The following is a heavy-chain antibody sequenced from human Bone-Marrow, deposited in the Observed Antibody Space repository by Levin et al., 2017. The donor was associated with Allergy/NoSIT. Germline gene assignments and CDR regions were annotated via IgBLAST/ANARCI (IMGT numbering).Heavy chain of an antibody. CDR2: VSAYSGNT. Sequence: ASVKVSCKASGYTFTTYGLTWVRQAPGQGLEWMGWVSAYSGNTNYALNLQDRVTMTTDTATNTAYMELTSLRSDDTAIYYCARGHFPYYYYGMVVWGQGTTVVVSS. J-gene: IGHJ6*02. V-gene: IGHV1-18*01. CDR3: ARGHFPYYYYGMVV. CDR1: GYTFTTYG.